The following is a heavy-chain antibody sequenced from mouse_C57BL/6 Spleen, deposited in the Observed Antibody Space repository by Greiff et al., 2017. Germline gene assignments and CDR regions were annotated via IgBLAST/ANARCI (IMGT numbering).Heavy chain of an antibody. CDR2: LYPGSGNT. Sequence: QVQLQQSGAELVRPGASVKLSCKASGYTFTDYYINWVKQRPGQGLEWIARLYPGSGNTYYNEKFKGKATLTAEKSSSTAYMQLSSLTSEYSAVYFWARDYGSSLDYWGQGTTLTVSS. CDR1: GYTFTDYY. D-gene: IGHD1-1*01. V-gene: IGHV1-76*01. CDR3: ARDYGSSLDY. J-gene: IGHJ2*01.